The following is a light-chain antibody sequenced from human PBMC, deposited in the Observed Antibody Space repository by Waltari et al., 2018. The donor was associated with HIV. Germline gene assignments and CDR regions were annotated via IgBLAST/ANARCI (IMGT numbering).Light chain of an antibody. CDR3: QQYYSTPKT. CDR2: WAS. J-gene: IGKJ1*01. Sequence: DIVMTQSPDSLAVSLGERATINCKSSQSVVYSSNNRNHLAWYQQKAGQPPKLLFAWASTRESGVPDRFSGSGSGTDVTLTISSLQAEDVAVYYCQQYYSTPKTFGQGTKVEIK. CDR1: QSVVYSSNNRNH. V-gene: IGKV4-1*01.